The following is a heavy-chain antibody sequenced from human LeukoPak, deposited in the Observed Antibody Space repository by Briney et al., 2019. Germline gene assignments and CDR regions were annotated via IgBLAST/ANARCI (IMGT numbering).Heavy chain of an antibody. CDR2: ISGSGGST. Sequence: GGSLRLSRAASGFTFSSYAMSWVRQAPGKGLEWVSAISGSGGSTYYADSVKGRFTISRDNAKNSLYLQMNSLRAEDTAVYYCARGNRNDVKCLDVWGQGTTVTVSS. D-gene: IGHD1-20*01. CDR1: GFTFSSYA. V-gene: IGHV3-23*01. CDR3: ARGNRNDVKCLDV. J-gene: IGHJ6*02.